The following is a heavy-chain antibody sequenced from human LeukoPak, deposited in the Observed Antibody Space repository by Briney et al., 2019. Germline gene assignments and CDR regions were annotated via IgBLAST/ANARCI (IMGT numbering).Heavy chain of an antibody. Sequence: SETLSLTCHVSGGSISNKTYSWGWIRPPPGKGLEWIGLYYSGTTYYNPSLKSRVTMYADTSKSQFSLNLSSVTAADTAVYYCATDPYSSSSGWDDAFDIWGQGTMVTVSS. J-gene: IGHJ3*02. D-gene: IGHD6-6*01. CDR2: YYSGTT. V-gene: IGHV4-39*07. CDR3: ATDPYSSSSGWDDAFDI. CDR1: GGSISNKTYS.